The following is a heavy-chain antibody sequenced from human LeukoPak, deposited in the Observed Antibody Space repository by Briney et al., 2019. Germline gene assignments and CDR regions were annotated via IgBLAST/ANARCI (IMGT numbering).Heavy chain of an antibody. V-gene: IGHV4-34*01. D-gene: IGHD1-26*01. CDR2: INHSGST. CDR1: GGSFSGYY. Sequence: SETQSLTCAVYGGSFSGYYWSWIRQPPGKGLEWIGEINHSGSTNYNPSLKSRVTISVVTSKNQFSLKLSSVTAANTAFYYCASQGHHGKIVGTTLSYFYMDVWGKGTTVTVSS. CDR3: ASQGHHGKIVGTTLSYFYMDV. J-gene: IGHJ6*03.